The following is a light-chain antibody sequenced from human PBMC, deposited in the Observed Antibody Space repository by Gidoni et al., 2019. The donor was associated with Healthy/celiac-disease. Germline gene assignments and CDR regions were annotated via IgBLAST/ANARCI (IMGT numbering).Light chain of an antibody. CDR1: QDISNY. CDR2: DAS. V-gene: IGKV1-33*01. CDR3: QQYDSIPFT. J-gene: IGKJ3*01. Sequence: DIQMTQSPSSLSASVGDRVTITCQASQDISNYLNWYQQKPGKAPKLLIYDASNLERGVPSRFSGSGSGTDFTLTISSLQPEDIATYYCQQYDSIPFTFGPGTKVDIK.